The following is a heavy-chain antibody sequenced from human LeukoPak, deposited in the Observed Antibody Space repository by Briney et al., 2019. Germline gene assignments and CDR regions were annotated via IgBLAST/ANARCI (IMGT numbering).Heavy chain of an antibody. CDR3: AREGASYDSSGYYFDY. CDR1: GGSFSGYY. CDR2: IYYSGST. D-gene: IGHD3-22*01. V-gene: IGHV4-59*01. J-gene: IGHJ4*02. Sequence: SETLSLTCAVYGGSFSGYYWSWIRQPPGKGLEWIGYIYYSGSTNYNPSLKSRVTISVDTSKNQFSLKLSSVTAADTAVYYCAREGASYDSSGYYFDYWGQGTLVTVSS.